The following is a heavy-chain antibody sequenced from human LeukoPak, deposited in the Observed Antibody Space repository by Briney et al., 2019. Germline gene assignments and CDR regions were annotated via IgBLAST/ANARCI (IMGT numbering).Heavy chain of an antibody. D-gene: IGHD6-13*01. V-gene: IGHV1-8*01. Sequence: AASVKVSCKTFGYTFTNYDINWVRLATGQGLEWMGWMHPNSGKTVYAQKFQGRVTMTRDTSTSTAYMELSSLRFEDTAVYYCAKGWRSSGWYEEGSWGQGTLVTVSS. CDR1: GYTFTNYD. CDR2: MHPNSGKT. J-gene: IGHJ5*02. CDR3: AKGWRSSGWYEEGS.